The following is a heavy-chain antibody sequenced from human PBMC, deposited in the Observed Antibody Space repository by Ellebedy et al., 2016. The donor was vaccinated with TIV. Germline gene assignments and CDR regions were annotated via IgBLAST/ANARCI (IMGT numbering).Heavy chain of an antibody. V-gene: IGHV4-39*07. CDR2: LYYTGST. Sequence: GSLRLXXTVSGGSIRRSSYYWGWIRQPPGKGLEWIGSLYYTGSTYYNPSLKSRVTVSIDTSKNQLSLKLTSVTAADTAVYYCARDHPSGYYLAAFDIWGQGTMVTVSS. J-gene: IGHJ3*02. D-gene: IGHD1-26*01. CDR3: ARDHPSGYYLAAFDI. CDR1: GGSIRRSSYY.